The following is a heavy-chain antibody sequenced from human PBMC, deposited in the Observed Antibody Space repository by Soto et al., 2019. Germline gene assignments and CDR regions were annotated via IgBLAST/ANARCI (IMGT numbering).Heavy chain of an antibody. V-gene: IGHV4-34*01. Sequence: PSETLSLTCAVYGGSFSGYYWSWIRQPPGKGLEWTGEINHSGSTNYNPSLKSRVTISVDTSKNQFSLKLSSVTAADTAVYYCAVAIQDIVMQLLKNYYYGMDVWGQGTTVTVSS. D-gene: IGHD2-15*01. CDR3: AVAIQDIVMQLLKNYYYGMDV. CDR2: INHSGST. CDR1: GGSFSGYY. J-gene: IGHJ6*02.